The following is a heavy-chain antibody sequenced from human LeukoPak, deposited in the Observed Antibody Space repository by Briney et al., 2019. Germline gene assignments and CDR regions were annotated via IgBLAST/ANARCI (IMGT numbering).Heavy chain of an antibody. J-gene: IGHJ4*02. CDR1: GGSFSGYY. V-gene: IGHV4-34*01. D-gene: IGHD5-18*01. CDR2: INHSGST. Sequence: PSETLSLTCAVYGGSFSGYYWSWIRQPPGKGLEWIGEINHSGSTNYNPSLKSRVTISVDTSKNQFSLKLSSVTAADTAVYYCARQRRGYSYGWGDFDYWGQGTLVTVSS. CDR3: ARQRRGYSYGWGDFDY.